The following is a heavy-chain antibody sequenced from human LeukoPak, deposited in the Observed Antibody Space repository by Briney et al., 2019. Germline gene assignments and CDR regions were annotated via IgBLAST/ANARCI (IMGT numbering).Heavy chain of an antibody. J-gene: IGHJ3*02. D-gene: IGHD3-3*01. Sequence: SETLSLTCTVSGGSIRSYYWSWIRQPPGKGLEWVGYIYYCGSTNYNPSLKNRATRSVDTSKNQFSLKLSSVTAADTAVYYCARDRMYDFWSGYSHDAFDIWGQGTMVTVSS. CDR1: GGSIRSYY. CDR3: ARDRMYDFWSGYSHDAFDI. CDR2: IYYCGST. V-gene: IGHV4-59*01.